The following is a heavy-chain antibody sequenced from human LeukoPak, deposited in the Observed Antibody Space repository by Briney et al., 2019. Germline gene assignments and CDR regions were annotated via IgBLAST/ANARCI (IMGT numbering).Heavy chain of an antibody. CDR2: IYYSEST. Sequence: SETLSLTCTVSGGSISSSSYYWGWIRQPPGKGLEWIGSIYYSESTYYNPSLKSRVTISVDTSKNQFSLKLSSVTAADTAVYYCARMGYYDSSGCYRGAFDIWGQGTMVTVSS. D-gene: IGHD3-22*01. J-gene: IGHJ3*02. CDR1: GGSISSSSYY. CDR3: ARMGYYDSSGCYRGAFDI. V-gene: IGHV4-39*07.